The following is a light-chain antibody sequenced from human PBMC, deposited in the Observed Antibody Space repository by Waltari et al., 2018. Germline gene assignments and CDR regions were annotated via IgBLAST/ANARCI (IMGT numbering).Light chain of an antibody. V-gene: IGKV1-5*03. CDR3: QQDNSYPIT. J-gene: IGKJ5*01. Sequence: DVQMTQSPSTLSASIGDRVTVTCRASQSISVWLAWYQQRPGGAPKLLIYRASSLQSGVPSRFSGTGSETEFTLTIDSLQPDDFATYYCQQDNSYPITFGAGTRLE. CDR1: QSISVW. CDR2: RAS.